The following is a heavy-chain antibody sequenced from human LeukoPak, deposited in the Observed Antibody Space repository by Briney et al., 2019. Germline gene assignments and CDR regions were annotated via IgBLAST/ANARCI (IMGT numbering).Heavy chain of an antibody. J-gene: IGHJ4*02. Sequence: SETLSLTCTVSGGSISSDYWNWIRQPAGKGLEWIGRIYSSGSTNYSPSLGGRVTMSVDTSKNQFSLKLSSVTAADTAVYYCARARQQVNTIDYWGQGTLVTVPS. CDR1: GGSISSDY. CDR3: ARARQQVNTIDY. D-gene: IGHD6-13*01. V-gene: IGHV4-4*07. CDR2: IYSSGST.